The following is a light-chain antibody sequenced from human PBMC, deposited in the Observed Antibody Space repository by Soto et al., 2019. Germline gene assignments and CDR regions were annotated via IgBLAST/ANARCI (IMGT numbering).Light chain of an antibody. Sequence: EIVLTQSPGTLSLSPGERATLSCRASQIVSNSYLAWYQQKPGQAPRLLLYGASNRATGIPNRFSGSGSGTDFTLTISRLEPEDVAVFDCQQYVTSPWTFGQGTKVEIK. CDR2: GAS. J-gene: IGKJ1*01. V-gene: IGKV3-20*01. CDR3: QQYVTSPWT. CDR1: QIVSNSY.